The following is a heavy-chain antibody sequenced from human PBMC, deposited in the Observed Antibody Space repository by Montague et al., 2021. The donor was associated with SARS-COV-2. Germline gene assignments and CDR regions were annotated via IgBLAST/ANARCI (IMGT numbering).Heavy chain of an antibody. CDR2: IYYSGST. D-gene: IGHD3-3*01. V-gene: IGHV4-39*01. CDR3: ARHSGRDTIFGVVIIFDAFDI. Sequence: SETLSLTCAVYGGSFSVYYWGWIRQPPGKGLEWIGSIYYSGSTYYTPSLKSRVTISVDTSKNQFSLRLSSVTAADTAVYYCARHSGRDTIFGVVIIFDAFDIWGQGTMVTVSS. CDR1: GGSFSVYY. J-gene: IGHJ3*02.